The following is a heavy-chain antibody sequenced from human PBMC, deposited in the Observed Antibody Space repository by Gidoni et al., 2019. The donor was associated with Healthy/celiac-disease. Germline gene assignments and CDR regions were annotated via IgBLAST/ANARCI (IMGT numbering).Heavy chain of an antibody. CDR1: GFTFSSYA. V-gene: IGHV3-23*01. D-gene: IGHD2-15*01. J-gene: IGHJ4*02. CDR2: ISGSGGST. Sequence: EVQLLESGGGWVQPGGSLRLSCAASGFTFSSYAMSWVRQAPGKGLEWVSAISGSGGSTYYADSVKGRFTISRDNSKNTLYLQMNSLRAEDTAVYYCAKDFSVVTRLFDYWGQGTLVTVSS. CDR3: AKDFSVVTRLFDY.